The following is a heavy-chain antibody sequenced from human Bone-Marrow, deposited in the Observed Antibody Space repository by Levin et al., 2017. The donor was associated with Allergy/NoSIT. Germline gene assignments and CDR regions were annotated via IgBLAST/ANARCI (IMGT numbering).Heavy chain of an antibody. J-gene: IGHJ5*01. Sequence: SGPTLVKPTETLTLTCTFSGFSLSTSWVAVGWIRQSPGKALEWLALIYWNDDKRYNPSLRSRLSITKDTSRNQVVLTMTYMDPADTGTYDCAHKKGYASGSNMWFDPWGQGTLVTVSS. CDR2: IYWNDDK. CDR1: GFSLSTSWVA. V-gene: IGHV2-5*01. D-gene: IGHD3-10*01. CDR3: AHKKGYASGSNMWFDP.